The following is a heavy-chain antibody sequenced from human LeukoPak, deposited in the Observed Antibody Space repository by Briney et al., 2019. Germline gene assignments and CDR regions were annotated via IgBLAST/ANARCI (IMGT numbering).Heavy chain of an antibody. D-gene: IGHD2-8*02. J-gene: IGHJ4*02. CDR3: ARGCSGGVCFRDF. CDR2: IPSSGDSI. V-gene: IGHV3-21*06. Sequence: KTGGSLRLSCTASGFSFSSYSVNWVRQAPGKGLEWVSTIPSSGDSIYYADSVKGRFTVSRDNAENSLYLHMNSLRAEDTAVYYCARGCSGGVCFRDFWGQGDLVTVSS. CDR1: GFSFSSYS.